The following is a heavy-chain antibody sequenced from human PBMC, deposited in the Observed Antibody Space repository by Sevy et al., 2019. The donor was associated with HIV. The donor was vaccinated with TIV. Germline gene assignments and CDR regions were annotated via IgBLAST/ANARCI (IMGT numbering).Heavy chain of an antibody. CDR2: FDPEDGEK. V-gene: IGHV1-24*01. Sequence: ASVKVSCKVSGYTLTELSMHWVRQAPGKGLEWMGGFDPEDGEKIYAQKFQGRVTMTEDTSTDTAYMELSSLRSEETAGYYCATGVILDYYDSSGYSYYFDYWGQGTLVTVSS. J-gene: IGHJ4*02. CDR1: GYTLTELS. D-gene: IGHD3-22*01. CDR3: ATGVILDYYDSSGYSYYFDY.